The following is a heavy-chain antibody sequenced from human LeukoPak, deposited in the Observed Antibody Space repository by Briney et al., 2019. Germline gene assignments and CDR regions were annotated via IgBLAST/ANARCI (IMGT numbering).Heavy chain of an antibody. CDR3: AQDQRSIQFYY. Sequence: PGGSLRLSCAASGFIFSSYGINWVRRAPGKGLEWVSGISGSADITYYADSVKGRFTISRDNSKNTLYLQMNSLRAEDTAVYYCAQDQRSIQFYYWGQGTLVTVSS. CDR2: ISGSADIT. J-gene: IGHJ4*02. V-gene: IGHV3-23*01. CDR1: GFIFSSYG. D-gene: IGHD5-24*01.